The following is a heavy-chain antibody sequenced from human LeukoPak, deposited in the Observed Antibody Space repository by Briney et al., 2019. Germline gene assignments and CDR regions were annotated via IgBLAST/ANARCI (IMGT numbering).Heavy chain of an antibody. CDR3: VRLINYGDYRY. J-gene: IGHJ4*02. CDR1: GFTVSSNY. V-gene: IGHV3-53*01. CDR2: IYSGGST. Sequence: GGSLRLSCAACGFTVSSNYMSWVRQAPGKGLEWVSVIYSGGSTYYADSVKGRFTISRDNSKNTLYLQMNSLRAEDTAVYYCVRLINYGDYRYWGQGTLVTVSS. D-gene: IGHD4-17*01.